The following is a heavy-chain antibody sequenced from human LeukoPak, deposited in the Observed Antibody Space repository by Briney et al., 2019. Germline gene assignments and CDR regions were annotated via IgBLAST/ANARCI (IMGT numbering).Heavy chain of an antibody. V-gene: IGHV3-23*01. J-gene: IGHJ5*02. CDR3: AKFLRSSWSLCSWFDP. CDR1: GFTFSSYP. CDR2: ISGSGAGT. D-gene: IGHD6-13*01. Sequence: GGSLRLSCAASGFTFSSYPMSWVRQAPGKGLEWVSAISGSGAGTYYADSVKGRLTISRDNSKNTLYLQMNSLRAEDTAVYYCAKFLRSSWSLCSWFDPWGQGTLVTVSS.